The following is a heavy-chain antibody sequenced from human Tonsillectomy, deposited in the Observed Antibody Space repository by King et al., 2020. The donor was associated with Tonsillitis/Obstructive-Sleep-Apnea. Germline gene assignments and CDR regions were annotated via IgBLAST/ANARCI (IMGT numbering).Heavy chain of an antibody. V-gene: IGHV3-23*04. Sequence: VQLVESGGGLAQPGGSLRVSCAASGFTFYSYAMSWVRQAPGKGLEWVSTISGSGDNTDYADSVKGRLTISRANSKNTLSLQMNGLRVEDTAVYYCAKARVGTGYGFDSWGQGTLVTVSS. J-gene: IGHJ4*02. CDR3: AKARVGTGYGFDS. D-gene: IGHD3-9*01. CDR1: GFTFYSYA. CDR2: ISGSGDNT.